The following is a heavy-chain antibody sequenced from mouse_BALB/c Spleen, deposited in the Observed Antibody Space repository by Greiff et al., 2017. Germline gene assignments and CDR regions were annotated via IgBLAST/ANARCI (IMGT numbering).Heavy chain of an antibody. V-gene: IGHV7-3*02. D-gene: IGHD2-10*01. Sequence: EVMLVESGGGLVQPGGSLRLSCATSGFTFTDYYMSWVRQPPGKALEWLGFIRNKANGYTTEYSASVKGRFTISRDNSQSILYLQMNTLRAEDSATYYCASLAYYGAMDYWGQGTSVTVSS. CDR1: GFTFTDYY. J-gene: IGHJ4*01. CDR3: ASLAYYGAMDY. CDR2: IRNKANGYTT.